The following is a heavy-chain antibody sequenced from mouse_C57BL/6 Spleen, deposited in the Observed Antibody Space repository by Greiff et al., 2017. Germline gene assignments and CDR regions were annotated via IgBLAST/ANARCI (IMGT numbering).Heavy chain of an antibody. Sequence: QVQLKQSGPELVKPGASVKISCKASGYAFSSSWMNWVKQRPGKGLEWIGRIYPGDGDTNYNGKFKGKATLTADKSSSTAYMQLSSLTSEDSAVYFWARGASKGSAMDYWGQGTSVTVSS. D-gene: IGHD1-3*01. CDR1: GYAFSSSW. CDR2: IYPGDGDT. CDR3: ARGASKGSAMDY. V-gene: IGHV1-82*01. J-gene: IGHJ4*01.